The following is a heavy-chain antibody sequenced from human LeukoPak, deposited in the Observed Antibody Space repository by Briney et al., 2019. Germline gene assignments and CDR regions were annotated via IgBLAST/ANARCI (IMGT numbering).Heavy chain of an antibody. Sequence: SETLSPTCAVYGGSFSGYYWSWIRQPPGKGLEWIGEINHSGSTNYNPSLKSRVTISVDTSKNQFSLKLSSVTAADTAVYYCARRTRITMIVVVIEYYFDYWGQGTLVTVSS. V-gene: IGHV4-34*01. J-gene: IGHJ4*02. CDR2: INHSGST. CDR3: ARRTRITMIVVVIEYYFDY. CDR1: GGSFSGYY. D-gene: IGHD3-22*01.